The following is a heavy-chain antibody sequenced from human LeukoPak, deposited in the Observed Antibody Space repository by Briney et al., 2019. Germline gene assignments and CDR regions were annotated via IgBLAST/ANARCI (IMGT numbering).Heavy chain of an antibody. Sequence: GGSLRLSCAASGFTFSSYGMSWVRQAPGKGLEWVSVISGSGDTTYYADSVKGRFTISRDDAKNSLFLQMNSLRAEDTATYYCARGEFGDYYDFYMDVWGKGTTVTVSS. V-gene: IGHV3-23*01. J-gene: IGHJ6*03. CDR2: ISGSGDTT. D-gene: IGHD2/OR15-2a*01. CDR1: GFTFSSYG. CDR3: ARGEFGDYYDFYMDV.